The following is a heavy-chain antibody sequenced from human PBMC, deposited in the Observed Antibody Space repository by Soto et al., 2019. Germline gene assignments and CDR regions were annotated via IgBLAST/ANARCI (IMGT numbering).Heavy chain of an antibody. CDR3: ARTRPQDYYDTSGTDDFDI. V-gene: IGHV2-70*04. CDR1: VFSRGTSLIR. J-gene: IGHJ3*02. D-gene: IGHD3-22*01. CDR2: IDWDDDK. Sequence: ESGAALVNPTQTLTLTFTFSVFSRGTSLIRLSVIREPPGNALELLARIDWDDDKFYSTSLKTRLTISKDTSKNQVVLTMTNMDTVDTATSSCARTRPQDYYDTSGTDDFDIRGQGKMVNVS.